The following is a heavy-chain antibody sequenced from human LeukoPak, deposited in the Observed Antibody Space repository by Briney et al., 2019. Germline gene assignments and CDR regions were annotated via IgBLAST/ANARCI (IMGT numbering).Heavy chain of an antibody. CDR2: INPNSGGT. CDR1: GYTFSSYY. J-gene: IGHJ4*02. V-gene: IGHV1-2*02. D-gene: IGHD1-1*01. CDR3: ARYPGTTSYPFDY. Sequence: ASVKVSCKASGYTFSSYYMNWVRQAPGQGLEWMGWINPNSGGTNYAQKFQGRVTMTRDTSISTAYMELSRLRSDDTAVYYCARYPGTTSYPFDYWGQGTLVTVSS.